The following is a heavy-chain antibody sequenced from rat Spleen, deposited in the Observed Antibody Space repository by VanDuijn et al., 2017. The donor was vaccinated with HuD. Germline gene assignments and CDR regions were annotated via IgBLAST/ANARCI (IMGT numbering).Heavy chain of an antibody. D-gene: IGHD1-1*01. CDR3: ATDKTVAYYWYFDF. Sequence: EVQLVESGGGLVQPGRSLKLSCAASGFTFSNSGMHWIRQAPTKGLEWVASISPGGGNTYYRDSVKGRFTISRDNAKSTLYLQMDSLRSEDTATYYCATDKTVAYYWYFDFWGPGTMVTVSS. J-gene: IGHJ1*01. CDR2: ISPGGGNT. CDR1: GFTFSNSG. V-gene: IGHV5-19*01.